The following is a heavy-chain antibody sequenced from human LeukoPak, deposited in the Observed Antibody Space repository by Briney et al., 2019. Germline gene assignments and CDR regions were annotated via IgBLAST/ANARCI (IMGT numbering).Heavy chain of an antibody. Sequence: SETLSLTCAVYGGSFSGYYWSWIRQPPGKGLEWMGEINHSGSTNYNPSLKSRVTISVDTSKNQCSLKLSSVTAADTAVYYCARATNNYDFWSGYQFDPWGQGTLVTVSS. CDR1: GGSFSGYY. J-gene: IGHJ5*02. D-gene: IGHD3-3*01. V-gene: IGHV4-34*01. CDR3: ARATNNYDFWSGYQFDP. CDR2: INHSGST.